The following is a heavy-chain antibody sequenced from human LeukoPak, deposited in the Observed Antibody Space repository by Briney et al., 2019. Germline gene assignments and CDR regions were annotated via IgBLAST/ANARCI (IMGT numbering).Heavy chain of an antibody. CDR1: GDSISGYY. V-gene: IGHV4-59*01. J-gene: IGHJ4*02. CDR3: ARGMWVAAANFDY. D-gene: IGHD6-13*01. CDR2: VFSSGTT. Sequence: SETLSLTCTVSGDSISGYYWSWIRQPPGKGLEWIGYVFSSGTTNYNPSLKGRVTISVDTSKNQFSLKLSSVTAADTAVYYCARGMWVAAANFDYWGQGTLVTVSS.